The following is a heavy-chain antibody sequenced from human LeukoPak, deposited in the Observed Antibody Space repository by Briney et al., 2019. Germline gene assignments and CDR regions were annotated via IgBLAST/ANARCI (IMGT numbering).Heavy chain of an antibody. V-gene: IGHV4-59*01. CDR2: IYYSGST. Sequence: SETLSFTCTVSGGSISSYYWTWIRHPPGKGLEWIGYIYYSGSTNYNPSLESRVTISVDTSKNQFSLKLSSVTAADTAVYYCARVNRVRVPGGAGYYYYMEVWGKGTTVTVSS. D-gene: IGHD2-8*02. CDR1: GGSISSYY. CDR3: ARVNRVRVPGGAGYYYYMEV. J-gene: IGHJ6*03.